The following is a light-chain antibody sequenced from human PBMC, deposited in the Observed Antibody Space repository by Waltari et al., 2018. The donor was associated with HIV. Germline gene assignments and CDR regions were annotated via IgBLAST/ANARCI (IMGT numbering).Light chain of an antibody. CDR2: EVS. J-gene: IGLJ3*02. V-gene: IGLV2-23*02. CDR1: SSNIGTYNL. CDR3: CSYAGSSTLV. Sequence: QSALTQPASVSGSPGQSITISCTGTSSNIGTYNLVSWHQQHPGKAPKTLIYEVSQRPSGVSNRFSGSKSGNTASLTISGLQAEDEADYDCCSYAGSSTLVFGGGTKVTVL.